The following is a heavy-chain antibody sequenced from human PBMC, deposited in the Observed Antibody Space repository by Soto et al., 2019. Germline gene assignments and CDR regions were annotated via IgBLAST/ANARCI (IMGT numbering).Heavy chain of an antibody. D-gene: IGHD2-21*01. CDR2: ISGSGGST. J-gene: IGHJ3*02. V-gene: IGHV3-23*01. CDR3: ANVEMAIMTSAFDI. CDR1: GFTFSSYA. Sequence: EVQLLESGGGLVQPGGSLRLSCAASGFTFSSYAMSWVRQAPGKGLEWVSAISGSGGSTYYADSVKGRFTISRDNSKNKLYLQMNRLRAEDTAVYYCANVEMAIMTSAFDIWGQGTMVTVSS.